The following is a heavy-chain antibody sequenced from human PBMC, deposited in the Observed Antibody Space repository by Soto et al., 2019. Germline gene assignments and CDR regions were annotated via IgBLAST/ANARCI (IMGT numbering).Heavy chain of an antibody. Sequence: PSDTLSLTCTVSCGSISSYYWSWIRQPPVKGLELIGYIYYSGSTNYNPSLKSRVTISVDTSKNQFSLKLSSVTAADTAVYYCARGIKYGDYSRWFDPWGPGTLVTVS. CDR3: ARGIKYGDYSRWFDP. V-gene: IGHV4-59*08. D-gene: IGHD4-17*01. J-gene: IGHJ5*02. CDR1: CGSISSYY. CDR2: IYYSGST.